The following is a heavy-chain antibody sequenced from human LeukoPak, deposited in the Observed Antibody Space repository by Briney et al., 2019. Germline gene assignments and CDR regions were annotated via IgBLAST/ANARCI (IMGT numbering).Heavy chain of an antibody. CDR1: GYTFTGYY. V-gene: IGHV1-2*02. D-gene: IGHD2-21*02. Sequence: GASAKVSCKASGYTFTGYYMHWVRQAPGQGLEWMGWIHPNSGGTNYAQKFLGRVTMTRDTSISTAYMELSRLRSDDTAVYYCARDPLGDEDDYWGQGTLVTVSS. CDR2: IHPNSGGT. J-gene: IGHJ4*02. CDR3: ARDPLGDEDDY.